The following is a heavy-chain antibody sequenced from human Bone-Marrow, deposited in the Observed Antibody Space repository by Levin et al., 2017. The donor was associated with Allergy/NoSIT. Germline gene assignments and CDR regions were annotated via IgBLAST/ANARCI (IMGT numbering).Heavy chain of an antibody. CDR1: GGSFSDYN. CDR3: ARGRRLRRVVVASIHQNLKVGYFDS. CDR2: INPTGGT. Sequence: TSETLSLTCAVYGGSFSDYNWNWIRQTPGRGLEWIGEINPTGGTSFNPSLKSRVTLSSDTSKNQFSLRLSSVAAADTALYYCARGRRLRRVVVASIHQNLKVGYFDSWGQGTLVTVSS. V-gene: IGHV4-34*01. J-gene: IGHJ4*02. D-gene: IGHD2-15*01.